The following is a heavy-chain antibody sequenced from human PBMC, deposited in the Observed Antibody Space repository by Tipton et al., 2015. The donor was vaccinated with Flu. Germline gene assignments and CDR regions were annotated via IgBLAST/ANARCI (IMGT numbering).Heavy chain of an antibody. D-gene: IGHD5-18*01. Sequence: SLRLSCAASGFTFRDYSMAWVRRAPGKGLEWLAYISGGGYMISYGDSVKGRITISRDNARNSVSLQMDSLTVEDTAVYYCARDKWDAIGYRWFDPWGQGTLVTVSS. CDR2: ISGGGYMI. V-gene: IGHV3-11*04. CDR1: GFTFRDYS. J-gene: IGHJ5*02. CDR3: ARDKWDAIGYRWFDP.